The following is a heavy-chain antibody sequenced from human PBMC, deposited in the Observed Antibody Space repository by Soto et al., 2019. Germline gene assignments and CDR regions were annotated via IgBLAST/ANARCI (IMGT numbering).Heavy chain of an antibody. CDR1: GYAFTTYF. V-gene: IGHV1-3*01. D-gene: IGHD1-1*01. Sequence: ASVKVSCKASGYAFTTYFFHWVRQAPGQSLEWMGSINAGNGNTKYAQKFLGRITTTRVTSATTVYLELNSLRSEDSAMYYCARARRGHNSNTFLNYFEFWGQGALVTVSS. CDR3: ARARRGHNSNTFLNYFEF. J-gene: IGHJ4*02. CDR2: INAGNGNT.